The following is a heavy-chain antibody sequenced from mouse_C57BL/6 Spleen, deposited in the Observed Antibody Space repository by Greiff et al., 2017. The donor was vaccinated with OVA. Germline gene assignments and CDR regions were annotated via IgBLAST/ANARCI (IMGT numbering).Heavy chain of an antibody. CDR2: IAPSDSYT. D-gene: IGHD2-1*01. CDR1: GYNFTSYW. CDR3: ARMSIYYGNSYAMDY. Sequence: QVQLQQPGAELVKPGASVKLSCKASGYNFTSYWMQWVKQRPGQGLEWIGEIAPSDSYTNYNQKFKGKATLTVDTSSSTAYMQLSSLTSEDSAVYYCARMSIYYGNSYAMDYWGQGTSVTVSS. J-gene: IGHJ4*01. V-gene: IGHV1-50*01.